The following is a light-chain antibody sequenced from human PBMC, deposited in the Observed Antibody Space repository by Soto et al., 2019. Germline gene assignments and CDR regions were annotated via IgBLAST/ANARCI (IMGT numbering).Light chain of an antibody. Sequence: QSVLTQSPSASASLGASVKLTCTLSSGHNSYAIAWHQQQPEKGPRYLMKLNSDGSHSKGDGIPDRFSGSSSGAERYLTISSLKSEDEADYYCQTWGTGIQVFGTGTKLTVL. CDR2: LNSDGSH. CDR3: QTWGTGIQV. CDR1: SGHNSYA. J-gene: IGLJ1*01. V-gene: IGLV4-69*01.